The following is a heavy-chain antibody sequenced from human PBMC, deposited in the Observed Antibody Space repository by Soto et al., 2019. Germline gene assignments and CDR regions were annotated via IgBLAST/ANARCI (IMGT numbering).Heavy chain of an antibody. CDR2: TYYRSKWYN. Sequence: SQTLSLTCAISGDSVSSNSAAWNWIRQSPSRGLEWLGRTYYRSKWYNDYAVSVKSRITINPDTSKNQFSLQLNSVTPEDTAVYYFAREVPAARGYYYYYYMDVWGKGTTVTVSS. CDR3: AREVPAARGYYYYYYMDV. J-gene: IGHJ6*03. V-gene: IGHV6-1*01. CDR1: GDSVSSNSAA. D-gene: IGHD2-2*01.